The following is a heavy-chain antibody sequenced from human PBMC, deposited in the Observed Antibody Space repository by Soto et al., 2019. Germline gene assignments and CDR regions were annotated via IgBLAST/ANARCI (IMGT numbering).Heavy chain of an antibody. D-gene: IGHD4-17*01. V-gene: IGHV3-53*04. Sequence: EVQLVVSGGGLVQPGGSLRLSCAASGFTVTGNYLSWVRQAPGKGLEWVSVIFTGGSAHYADSVKGRFTISRHNSNSTVYLQMNSLRAEDTAVYYCASSSDPSYGAFYYYGMDVWAQGTTVTVSS. J-gene: IGHJ6*02. CDR3: ASSSDPSYGAFYYYGMDV. CDR2: IFTGGSA. CDR1: GFTVTGNY.